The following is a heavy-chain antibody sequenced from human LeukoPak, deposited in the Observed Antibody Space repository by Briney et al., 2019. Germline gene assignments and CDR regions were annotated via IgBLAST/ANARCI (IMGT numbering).Heavy chain of an antibody. CDR3: ARGFLVVPASYYYYMDV. Sequence: EASVKVSCKASGYTFTSYYMHWVRQAPGQGLEWMGIINPSGGSTSYAQKFQGRVTMTRYMSTSTVYMELSSLRSEDTAVYYCARGFLVVPASYYYYMDVWGKGTTVTVSS. V-gene: IGHV1-46*01. D-gene: IGHD2-2*01. CDR1: GYTFTSYY. J-gene: IGHJ6*03. CDR2: INPSGGST.